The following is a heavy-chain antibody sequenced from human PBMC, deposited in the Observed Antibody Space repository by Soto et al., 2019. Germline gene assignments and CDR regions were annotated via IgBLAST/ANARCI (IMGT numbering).Heavy chain of an antibody. J-gene: IGHJ6*02. CDR1: GFTFSSYG. Sequence: GGSLRLSCAASGFTFSSYGMHWVRQSPGEGLEWVAVISYDGSNKYYADSVKGRFTISRDNSKNTLYLQMNSLRAEDTAVYYCAREGSSSWTVITYYYYYGMDVWGQGTTVTVSS. CDR2: ISYDGSNK. V-gene: IGHV3-30-3*01. CDR3: AREGSSSWTVITYYYYYGMDV. D-gene: IGHD6-13*01.